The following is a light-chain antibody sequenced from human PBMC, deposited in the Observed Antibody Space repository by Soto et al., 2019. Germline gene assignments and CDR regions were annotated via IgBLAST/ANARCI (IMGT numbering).Light chain of an antibody. CDR2: AAS. CDR3: QQIYSTPWT. V-gene: IGKV1-39*01. J-gene: IGKJ1*01. CDR1: QSISSY. Sequence: DIQMTQSPSSLSASVGDRVTITCRASQSISSYLHWYQQKPGKAPTLLIYAASSLQSGVPSRFSCSGSGTDFTLTISSLQPEDFATYYCQQIYSTPWTFGQGTKVEIK.